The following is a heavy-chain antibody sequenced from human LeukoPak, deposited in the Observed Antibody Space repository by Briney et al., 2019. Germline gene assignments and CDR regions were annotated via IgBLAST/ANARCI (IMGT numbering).Heavy chain of an antibody. D-gene: IGHD3-22*01. CDR1: GYSFTSYW. V-gene: IGHV5-51*01. Sequence: GGALEISWQGSGYSFTSYWIGWVRQVPGKGLEWMGIIYPGDSDTRYSPSFQGQVTISADKSISTAYLQWSSLKASDTAMYYCARQEVSSGYYSYYFDYWGQGTLVTVSS. J-gene: IGHJ4*02. CDR3: ARQEVSSGYYSYYFDY. CDR2: IYPGDSDT.